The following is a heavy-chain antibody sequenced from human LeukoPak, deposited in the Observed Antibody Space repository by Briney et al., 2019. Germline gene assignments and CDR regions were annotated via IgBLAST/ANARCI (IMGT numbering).Heavy chain of an antibody. V-gene: IGHV4-59*12. CDR2: IYYSGST. J-gene: IGHJ4*02. Sequence: SETLSLTCTVSGGSISSYYWSWIRQPPGKGLEWIGYIYYSGSTNYNPSLKSRVTISVDTSQKQFSLRLSSVTAADTAAYYCARGRYLTTGGGAAAGFLDYWGQGTLVTVSS. D-gene: IGHD6-13*01. CDR1: GGSISSYY. CDR3: ARGRYLTTGGGAAAGFLDY.